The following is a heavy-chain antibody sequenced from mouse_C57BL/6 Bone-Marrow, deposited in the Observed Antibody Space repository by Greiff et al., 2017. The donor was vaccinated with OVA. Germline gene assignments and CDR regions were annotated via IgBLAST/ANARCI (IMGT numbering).Heavy chain of an antibody. CDR1: GYTFTEYT. CDR3: ARHEAYSNFFDY. V-gene: IGHV1-62-2*01. Sequence: VHLVESGAELVKPGASVKLSCKASGYTFTEYTIHWVKQRSGQGLEWIGWFYPGSGSIKYNEKFKDKATLTADKSSSTVYMELSRLTSEDSAVXFCARHEAYSNFFDYWGKGTTLTVSS. D-gene: IGHD2-5*01. CDR2: FYPGSGSI. J-gene: IGHJ2*01.